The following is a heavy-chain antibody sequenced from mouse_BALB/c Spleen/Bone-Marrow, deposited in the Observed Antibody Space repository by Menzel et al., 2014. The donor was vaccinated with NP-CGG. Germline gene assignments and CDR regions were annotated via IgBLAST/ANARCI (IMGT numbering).Heavy chain of an antibody. CDR1: GYTFTDYN. V-gene: IGHV1S29*02. CDR3: ARRPYYGYDVRAFDY. Sequence: EVQLQQSGPELVKPGASVKISCKASGYTFTDYNMHWVKQSHGKSLEWIGYIYPYNGGTGYNQKFKSKATLTVDNSSSTAYMELRSLTSEDSAVYYCARRPYYGYDVRAFDYWAQGTPLTFSS. J-gene: IGHJ2*01. CDR2: IYPYNGGT. D-gene: IGHD2-9*01.